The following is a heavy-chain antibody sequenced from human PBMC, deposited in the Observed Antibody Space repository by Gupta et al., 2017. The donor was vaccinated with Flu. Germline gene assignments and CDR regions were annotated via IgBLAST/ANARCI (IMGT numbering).Heavy chain of an antibody. J-gene: IGHJ4*02. D-gene: IGHD1-1*01. CDR2: IYHSGST. CDR3: ARDGKYNWNDAGGQFDY. V-gene: IGHV4-38-2*02. Sequence: QVQLQESGPGLVKPSETLSLTCAVSGYSISSGYYWGWIRQPPGKGLEWIGSIYHSGSTYYNPSLKSRVTISVDTSKNQFSLKLSSVTAADTAVYYCARDGKYNWNDAGGQFDYWGQGTLVTVSS. CDR1: GYSISSGYY.